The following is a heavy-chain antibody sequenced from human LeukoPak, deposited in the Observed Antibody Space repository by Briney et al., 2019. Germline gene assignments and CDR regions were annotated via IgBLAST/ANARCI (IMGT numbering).Heavy chain of an antibody. CDR2: IRYDGSNK. Sequence: GGSLRLSCAASGFTFSFYGMHWVRQAPGKGLEWVSFIRYDGSNKYYADSVKGRFTISRDNSKNTLYLQINSLRAEDTAVYYCAKSPRYCSSTSCSHALYYFDYWGQGTLVTVSS. D-gene: IGHD2-2*01. V-gene: IGHV3-30*02. CDR1: GFTFSFYG. CDR3: AKSPRYCSSTSCSHALYYFDY. J-gene: IGHJ4*02.